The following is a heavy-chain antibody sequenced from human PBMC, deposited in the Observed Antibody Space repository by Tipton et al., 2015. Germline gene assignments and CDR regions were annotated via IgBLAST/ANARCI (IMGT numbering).Heavy chain of an antibody. D-gene: IGHD3-3*01. CDR3: AKVGDFWSGYPFDY. Sequence: SLRLSCAASGFTFSSYAMSWVRQAPGKGLEWVSGISGGGGSTYYADSVKGRFTISRDNSKNTLYLQMSSLRAEDTAVYYCAKVGDFWSGYPFDYWGQGTLVTVSS. CDR1: GFTFSSYA. J-gene: IGHJ4*02. V-gene: IGHV3-23*01. CDR2: ISGGGGST.